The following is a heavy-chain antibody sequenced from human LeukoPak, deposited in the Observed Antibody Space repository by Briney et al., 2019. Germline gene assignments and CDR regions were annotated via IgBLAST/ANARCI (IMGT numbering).Heavy chain of an antibody. Sequence: KPSETLSLTCTVSGGSISSYYWSWIRQPAGKGLEWIGRIYTSGSTNYNPSLKSRVTMSVDTSKNQFSRKLSSVTAADTAVYYCARDNAYLAEDYYYYMDVWGKGTTVTVSS. CDR1: GGSISSYY. V-gene: IGHV4-4*07. D-gene: IGHD2-21*01. J-gene: IGHJ6*03. CDR2: IYTSGST. CDR3: ARDNAYLAEDYYYYMDV.